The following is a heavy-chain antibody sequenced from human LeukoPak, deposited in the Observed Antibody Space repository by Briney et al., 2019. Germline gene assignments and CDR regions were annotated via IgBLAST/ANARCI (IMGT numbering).Heavy chain of an antibody. CDR1: GFTFSTYS. CDR2: ISDSSGYI. CDR3: ARDPYSSSSAIDY. D-gene: IGHD6-6*01. V-gene: IGHV3-21*01. J-gene: IGHJ4*02. Sequence: GGSLRLSCAASGFTFSTYSMNWVRQAPGKGLEWVSSISDSSGYIYYADSVKGRFTISRDNAKNSLYLQMDSLRAEDTAVYYCARDPYSSSSAIDYWGQGTLVTVSS.